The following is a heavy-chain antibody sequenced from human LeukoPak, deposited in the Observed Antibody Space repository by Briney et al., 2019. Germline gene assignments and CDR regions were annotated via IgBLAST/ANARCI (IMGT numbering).Heavy chain of an antibody. CDR3: VSFYETY. J-gene: IGHJ4*02. CDR2: INSDGSWT. V-gene: IGHV3-74*01. Sequence: GGSLRLSCAASGFTFSSYGMHWVRQAPGKGLVWVSHINSDGSWTSYADSVKGRFTISKDNAKNTVYLQMNSLRAEDTAVYYCVSFYETYWGRGTLVTVSS. CDR1: GFTFSSYG. D-gene: IGHD2/OR15-2a*01.